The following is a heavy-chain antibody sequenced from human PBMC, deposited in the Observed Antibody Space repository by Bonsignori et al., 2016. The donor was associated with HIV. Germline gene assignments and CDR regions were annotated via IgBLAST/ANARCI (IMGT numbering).Heavy chain of an antibody. CDR1: SGSISSGDYF. Sequence: QLQESGPGLVKPAQTLSLTCIVSSGSISSGDYFWSWVRQAPGRGLEWIGFIDYRGNTDYNPSLKSRVTMSVDTSKNQFSLKLTSVTAADTAVYYCARDLFSSGYYYWCQGVRVTVSS. CDR3: ARDLFSSGYYY. D-gene: IGHD3-22*01. V-gene: IGHV4-30-4*01. J-gene: IGHJ4*02. CDR2: IDYRGNT.